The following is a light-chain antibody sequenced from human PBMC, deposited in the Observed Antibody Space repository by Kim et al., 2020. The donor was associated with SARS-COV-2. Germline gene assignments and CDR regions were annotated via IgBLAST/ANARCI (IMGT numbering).Light chain of an antibody. CDR3: HVWDRTTGHV. CDR2: YDN. V-gene: IGLV3-21*04. CDR1: NIEDTR. Sequence: VAPGKTDTITRGGENIEDTRVHWYQQKPGPAPVLVIYYDNDRPPGIPERFSGSNSGDTATLTISRVEAGDEADYYCHVWDRTTGHVFGDGTKVTVL. J-gene: IGLJ1*01.